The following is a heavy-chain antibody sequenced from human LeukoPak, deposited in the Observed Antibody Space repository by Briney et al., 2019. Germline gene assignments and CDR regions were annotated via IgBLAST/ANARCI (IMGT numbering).Heavy chain of an antibody. CDR2: ITGSGGAT. D-gene: IGHD3-16*01. Sequence: LPGGSLRLSCAASGFTFSSYAMSWVRQAPGKGLEWVSSITGSGGATSYADSAKGRFTMSRDNSKNTLYLQMNSLRAEDTAVYYCAKGRYELGGWGQGTLVTVSS. V-gene: IGHV3-23*01. J-gene: IGHJ4*02. CDR1: GFTFSSYA. CDR3: AKGRYELGG.